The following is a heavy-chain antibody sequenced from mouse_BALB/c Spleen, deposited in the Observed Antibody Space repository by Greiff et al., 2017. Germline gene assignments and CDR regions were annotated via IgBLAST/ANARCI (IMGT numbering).Heavy chain of an antibody. CDR3: ARDGNCGHWYFDV. J-gene: IGHJ1*01. Sequence: VHVKQSGPELVKPGASVKMSCKASGYTFTSYVMHWVKQKPGQGLEWIGYINPYNDGTKYNEKFKGKATLTSDKSSSTAYMELSSLTSEDSAVYYCARDGNCGHWYFDVWGAGTTVTVSS. V-gene: IGHV1-14*01. D-gene: IGHD2-1*01. CDR2: INPYNDGT. CDR1: GYTFTSYV.